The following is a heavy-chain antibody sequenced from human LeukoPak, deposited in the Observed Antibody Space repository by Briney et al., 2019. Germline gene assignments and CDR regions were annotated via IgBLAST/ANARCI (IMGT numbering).Heavy chain of an antibody. D-gene: IGHD3-22*01. J-gene: IGHJ3*01. V-gene: IGHV3-9*01. Sequence: GGSLRLSCAASGFTFEDYAMYWVRQPPGKGLEWIAGITWDSVSIGYADSVKGRFTISRDNDNKSLYLQMNSLRSDDTALYYCVKSYFDEDSDYYLDVFDVWGLGRMVTVSA. CDR1: GFTFEDYA. CDR2: ITWDSVSI. CDR3: VKSYFDEDSDYYLDVFDV.